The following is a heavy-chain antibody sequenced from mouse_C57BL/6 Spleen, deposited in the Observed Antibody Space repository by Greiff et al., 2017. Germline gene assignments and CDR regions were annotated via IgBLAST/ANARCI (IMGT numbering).Heavy chain of an antibody. D-gene: IGHD3-3*01. J-gene: IGHJ2*01. Sequence: EVQVVESGGGLVQPGGSLKLSCAASGFTFSDYGMHWVRQAPEKGLAWVAYISSGSSTLSYAATVKGRFTLSRANAKNTLFLQMTSLGAEDTGMYYCARPGQGGDYFDYWGQGTTLTVSS. V-gene: IGHV5-17*01. CDR1: GFTFSDYG. CDR2: ISSGSSTL. CDR3: ARPGQGGDYFDY.